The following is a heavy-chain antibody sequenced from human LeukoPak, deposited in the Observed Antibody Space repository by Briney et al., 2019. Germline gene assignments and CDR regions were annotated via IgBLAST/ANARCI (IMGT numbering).Heavy chain of an antibody. D-gene: IGHD3-3*01. CDR3: TKTYYDFWSGYYTGSYY. J-gene: IGHJ4*02. CDR2: IRSKAYGGTT. Sequence: PGGSLRLSCTASGFTFGDYAMSWVRQAPGKGLEWVGFIRSKAYGGTTEYAASVKGRFTISRDDSKSIAYLQMNSLKTDDTAVYYCTKTYYDFWSGYYTGSYYWGQGTLVTVSS. V-gene: IGHV3-49*04. CDR1: GFTFGDYA.